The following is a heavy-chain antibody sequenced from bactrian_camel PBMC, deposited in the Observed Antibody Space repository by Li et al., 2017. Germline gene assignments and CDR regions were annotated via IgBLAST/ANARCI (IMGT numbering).Heavy chain of an antibody. CDR3: AADGDGGDWYCEPRAFGY. J-gene: IGHJ6*01. D-gene: IGHD6*01. Sequence: VQLVESGGGSVQYGGSLRLSCAASGDIYSSNYMGWFRQAPGKEREGVAAIDRGGITSIYADSVKGRFTISLDNAMNLVYLQMSSLKPEDTAMYYCAADGDGGDWYCEPRAFGYWGRGTQVTVS. V-gene: IGHV3S53*01. CDR1: GDIYSSNY. CDR2: IDRGGITS.